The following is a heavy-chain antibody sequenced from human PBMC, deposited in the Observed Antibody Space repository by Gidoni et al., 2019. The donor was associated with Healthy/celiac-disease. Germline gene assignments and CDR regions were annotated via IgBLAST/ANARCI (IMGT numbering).Heavy chain of an antibody. CDR1: GFTFSGSA. CDR3: TRPIFGPHDHYYYYYMDV. D-gene: IGHD3-3*01. CDR2: IRSKANSYAT. V-gene: IGHV3-73*02. Sequence: EVQLVESGGGLVQPGGSRKLSCAAAGFTFSGSAMHWVRQASGKGLEWVGRIRSKANSYATAYAASVKGRFTISRDDSKNTAYLQMNSLKTEDTAVYYCTRPIFGPHDHYYYYYMDVWGKGTTVTVSS. J-gene: IGHJ6*03.